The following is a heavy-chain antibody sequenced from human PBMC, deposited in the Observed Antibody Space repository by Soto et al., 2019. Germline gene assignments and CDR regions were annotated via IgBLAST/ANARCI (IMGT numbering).Heavy chain of an antibody. CDR1: GFTFSNAW. D-gene: IGHD1-26*01. J-gene: IGHJ4*02. CDR3: TTEDSGSYYYFDY. V-gene: IGHV3-15*01. CDR2: IKSKTDGGTT. Sequence: GGSLRLSCAASGFTFSNAWMSWVRQAPGKGLEWVGRIKSKTDGGTTDYAAPVKGRFTISRDDSKNTLYLQMNSLKTEDTAVYYCTTEDSGSYYYFDYWGQGTLVTVSS.